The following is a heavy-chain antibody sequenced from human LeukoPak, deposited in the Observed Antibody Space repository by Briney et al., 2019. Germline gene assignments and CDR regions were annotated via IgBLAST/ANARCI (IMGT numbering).Heavy chain of an antibody. Sequence: ASVKVSCKASGYTFTNYGITWVRQAPGQGLEWMGWVSAYADNTNYVQKIQGRVTMTTDTSTSTAHMELRSLRPDDTAVYYCARDCIGCHGFDYWGQGTLVTVSS. CDR2: VSAYADNT. V-gene: IGHV1-18*01. J-gene: IGHJ4*02. D-gene: IGHD2-15*01. CDR1: GYTFTNYG. CDR3: ARDCIGCHGFDY.